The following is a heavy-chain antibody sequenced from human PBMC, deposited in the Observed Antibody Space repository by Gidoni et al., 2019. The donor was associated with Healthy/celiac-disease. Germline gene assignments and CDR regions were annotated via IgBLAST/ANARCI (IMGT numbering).Heavy chain of an antibody. Sequence: QVQLVQSVAEVKKPGSPVKISCNASGGTFSSYAISWVRQGPGQGLEWMGRIIPILGIANYAQKFQGRVTITADKSTSTAYMELSSLRSEDTAVYYCARTTSRGWWEGYYYGKDVWGQGTTVTVSS. V-gene: IGHV1-69*04. CDR1: GGTFSSYA. J-gene: IGHJ6*02. CDR2: IIPILGIA. CDR3: ARTTSRGWWEGYYYGKDV. D-gene: IGHD6-19*01.